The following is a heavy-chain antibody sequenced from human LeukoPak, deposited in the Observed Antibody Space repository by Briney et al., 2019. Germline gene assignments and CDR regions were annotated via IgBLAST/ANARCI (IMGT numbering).Heavy chain of an antibody. Sequence: SETLSLTCTVSGVSISSYYWNWIRQPAGKGLEWIGRIYTSGSTNFNPSLKSRVTMSVDTSKNQFSLKLSSVTAADTAVYYCARGGVVTQPGYFQHWGQGTLVTVSS. V-gene: IGHV4-4*07. CDR3: ARGGVVTQPGYFQH. D-gene: IGHD3-3*01. CDR2: IYTSGST. J-gene: IGHJ1*01. CDR1: GVSISSYY.